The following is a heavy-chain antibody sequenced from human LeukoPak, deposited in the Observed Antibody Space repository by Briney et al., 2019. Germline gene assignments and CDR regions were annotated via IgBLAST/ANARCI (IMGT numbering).Heavy chain of an antibody. Sequence: GASVKVSCKASGGTFSSYAISWVRQAPGQGLEWMGGIIPIFGTANYAQTFEGRVTITADESTSTAYMELSSLRSEDTAVYYCAREGYCSGGSCYEDYWGQGTLVTVSS. D-gene: IGHD2-15*01. CDR1: GGTFSSYA. V-gene: IGHV1-69*13. CDR2: IIPIFGTA. CDR3: AREGYCSGGSCYEDY. J-gene: IGHJ4*02.